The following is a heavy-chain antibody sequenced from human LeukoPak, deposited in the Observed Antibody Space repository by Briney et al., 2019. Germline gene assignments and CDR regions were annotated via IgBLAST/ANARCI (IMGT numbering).Heavy chain of an antibody. CDR1: GFTFSSYA. Sequence: PGGSLRLSCAASGFTFSSYAMSWVRQAPGKGLEWIGEINHSGSTNYNPSLKSRVTISVDTSKNQFSLKLSSVTAADTAVYYCARELLWFGEKRFDYWGQGTLVTVSS. CDR3: ARELLWFGEKRFDY. V-gene: IGHV4-34*01. CDR2: INHSGST. D-gene: IGHD3-10*01. J-gene: IGHJ4*02.